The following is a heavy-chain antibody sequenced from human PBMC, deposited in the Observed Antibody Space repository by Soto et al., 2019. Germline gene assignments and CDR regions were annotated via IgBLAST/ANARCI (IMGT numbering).Heavy chain of an antibody. CDR3: AKVGRNCGGDCYADS. V-gene: IGHV1-69*02. CDR1: GGTFSNYT. CDR2: IIPIPGIP. D-gene: IGHD2-21*02. Sequence: QVQLVQSGAEVKKPGSSVKVSCKAPGGTFSNYTISWVRQAPGQGLEWMARIIPIPGIPTYAQKFRGRVTITADRSTSTAYMEVNSLRSEDTAVYYCAKVGRNCGGDCYADSWGQGTLVTVSS. J-gene: IGHJ4*02.